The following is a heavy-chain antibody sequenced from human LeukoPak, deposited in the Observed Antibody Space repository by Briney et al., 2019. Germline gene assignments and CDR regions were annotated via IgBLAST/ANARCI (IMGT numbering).Heavy chain of an antibody. J-gene: IGHJ4*02. CDR2: IFHSGST. D-gene: IGHD3-10*01. Sequence: SETLSLTCTVSGYSISSGYYWGWIRQPPGKGLEWIGSIFHSGSTYYNPSLKSRVTISLDTSKNQFSLKLSSVTAADTAMYYCARLTTHYYGSGSLDYWGQGTLVTVSS. CDR3: ARLTTHYYGSGSLDY. V-gene: IGHV4-38-2*02. CDR1: GYSISSGYY.